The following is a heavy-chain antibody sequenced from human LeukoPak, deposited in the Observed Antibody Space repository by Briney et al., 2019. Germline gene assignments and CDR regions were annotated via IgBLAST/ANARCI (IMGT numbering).Heavy chain of an antibody. CDR2: ISGSGGST. V-gene: IGHV3-23*01. Sequence: GGSLRLSCAASGFTFSSYAMGWVRQAPGKGLEWVSAISGSGGSTYYADSVKGRFTISRDNSKNTLYLQMNSLRAEDTAVYYCASTSCYLFCSVAGKYWGQGTLVTVSS. D-gene: IGHD2-2*01. CDR3: ASTSCYLFCSVAGKY. J-gene: IGHJ4*02. CDR1: GFTFSSYA.